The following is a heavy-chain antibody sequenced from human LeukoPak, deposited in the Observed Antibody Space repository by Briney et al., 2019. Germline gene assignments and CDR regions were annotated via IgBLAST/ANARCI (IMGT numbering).Heavy chain of an antibody. CDR2: IYHSGST. CDR3: ARIMGGSGSYYLDY. J-gene: IGHJ4*02. V-gene: IGHV4-4*02. CDR1: GGSISSSNW. D-gene: IGHD3-10*01. Sequence: ASETLSLTCAVSGGSISSSNWWSWVRQPPGKGLEWIGEIYHSGSTNYNPSLKSRVTISVDKSKNQFSLKLSSVTAADTAVYYCARIMGGSGSYYLDYWGQGTLVTVSS.